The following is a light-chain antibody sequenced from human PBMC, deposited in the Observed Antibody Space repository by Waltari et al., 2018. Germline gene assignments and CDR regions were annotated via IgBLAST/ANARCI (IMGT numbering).Light chain of an antibody. CDR2: EFS. CDR3: SSYATSNTVV. V-gene: IGLV2-14*03. J-gene: IGLJ2*01. Sequence: QSALTQPASVSGSPGQSITISCTGTNSDIDAYDYVSCYQQHPGKAPKLILYEFSGRPSVISNRFSGSKSDNTASLTISGLQDEDEADYYCSSYATSNTVVFGGGTKVTVL. CDR1: NSDIDAYDY.